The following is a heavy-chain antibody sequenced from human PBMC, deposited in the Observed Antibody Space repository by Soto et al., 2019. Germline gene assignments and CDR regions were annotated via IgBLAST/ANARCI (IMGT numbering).Heavy chain of an antibody. Sequence: EVQLVESGGGLVQPGGSLRLSCAASGFTSGSYWMSWVRQAPGKGLEWVANIKQDGSEKYYVDSVKGRFTISRDNAKNSLYLQMNSLRAEDTAVYYCARATVTTIGGYNCFDPWGQGTLVTVSS. CDR1: GFTSGSYW. CDR2: IKQDGSEK. D-gene: IGHD4-17*01. J-gene: IGHJ5*02. CDR3: ARATVTTIGGYNCFDP. V-gene: IGHV3-7*04.